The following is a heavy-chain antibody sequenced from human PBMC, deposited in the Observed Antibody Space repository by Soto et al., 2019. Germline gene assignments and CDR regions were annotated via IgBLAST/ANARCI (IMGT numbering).Heavy chain of an antibody. CDR1: GFTFSTYG. CDR2: ISFDGSNK. CDR3: AKDWAPSSAAYYFDY. V-gene: IGHV3-30*18. Sequence: QVQLVESGGGVVQPGRSLRLSCAASGFTFSTYGIHWVRQAPGKGLEWVAVISFDGSNKYYADSVKSRFTISRDNSKNTLYLQMNRLRAEDTAVYYCAKDWAPSSAAYYFDYWGQGTLVTVSS. D-gene: IGHD6-19*01. J-gene: IGHJ4*02.